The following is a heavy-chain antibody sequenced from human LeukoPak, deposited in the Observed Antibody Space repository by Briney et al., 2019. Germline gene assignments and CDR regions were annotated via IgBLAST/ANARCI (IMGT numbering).Heavy chain of an antibody. D-gene: IGHD2-8*02. CDR3: ARAPATNEWRCMDY. Sequence: GSLRLSCAASGFTFSNYWMGWVRQAPGKGLEWVANIKQDGSEERYVDPVKGRFTISRDNAKNSLYLQMNSLRAEDTAVYYCARAPATNEWRCMDYWGQGTLVTVSS. CDR1: GFTFSNYW. J-gene: IGHJ4*02. V-gene: IGHV3-7*01. CDR2: IKQDGSEE.